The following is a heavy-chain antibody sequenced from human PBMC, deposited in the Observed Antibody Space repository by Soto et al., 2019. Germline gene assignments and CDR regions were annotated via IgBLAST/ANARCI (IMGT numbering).Heavy chain of an antibody. CDR2: TKHKAASYTT. D-gene: IGHD2-21*01. CDR1: GLTLSDHF. Sequence: GPLSLFCETAGLTLSDHFMHKVRQVPGKGLEWGGRTKHKAASYTTDYAASVNGRFTISRDDSKNSLYLQMNSLRAEDTAVYYCARDLFKEGVGGYYDYGMDSWGQGTTVTGSS. V-gene: IGHV3-72*01. J-gene: IGHJ6*02. CDR3: ARDLFKEGVGGYYDYGMDS.